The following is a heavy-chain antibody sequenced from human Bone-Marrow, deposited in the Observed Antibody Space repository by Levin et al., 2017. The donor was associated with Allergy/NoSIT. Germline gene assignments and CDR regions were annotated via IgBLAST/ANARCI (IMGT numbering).Heavy chain of an antibody. V-gene: IGHV1-8*01. J-gene: IGHJ5*02. CDR2: MNPNSGNT. D-gene: IGHD6-6*01. Sequence: ASVKVSCKASGYTFTSYDINWVRQATGQGLEWMGWMNPNSGNTGYAQKFQGRVTMTRNTSISTAYMELSGLRSEDTAVYYCARVRGLGSIAAPKWFDPWGQGTLVTVSS. CDR3: ARVRGLGSIAAPKWFDP. CDR1: GYTFTSYD.